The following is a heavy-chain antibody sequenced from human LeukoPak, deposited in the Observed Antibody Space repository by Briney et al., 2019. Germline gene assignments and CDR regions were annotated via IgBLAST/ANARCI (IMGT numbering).Heavy chain of an antibody. V-gene: IGHV3-23*01. D-gene: IGHD3-9*01. CDR3: VLWGDYDVLTGYYVPDY. J-gene: IGHJ4*02. Sequence: GGSLRLSCAASGFTFSNYAMSWVRQAPGKGLEWVSAITGSGAVTYYADSVKGRFTISRENSKNTLYLQLNSLRAEDTAVYYCVLWGDYDVLTGYYVPDYWGQGSLVTVS. CDR2: ITGSGAVT. CDR1: GFTFSNYA.